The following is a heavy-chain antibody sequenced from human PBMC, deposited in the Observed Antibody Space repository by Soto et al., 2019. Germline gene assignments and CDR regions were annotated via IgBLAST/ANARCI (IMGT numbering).Heavy chain of an antibody. CDR3: TRESIVVVPAAMRGWFDP. V-gene: IGHV3-49*03. J-gene: IGHJ5*02. CDR1: GFTFGDYA. CDR2: IRSKAYGGTT. Sequence: GGSLRLSCTASGFTFGDYAMSWFRQAPGKGLEWVGFIRSKAYGGTTEYAASVKGRFTISRDDSKSIAYLQMNSLKTEDTAVYYCTRESIVVVPAAMRGWFDPWGQGTLVTVSS. D-gene: IGHD2-2*01.